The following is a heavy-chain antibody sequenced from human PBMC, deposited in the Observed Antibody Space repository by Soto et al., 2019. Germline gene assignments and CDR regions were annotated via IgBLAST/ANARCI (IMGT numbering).Heavy chain of an antibody. CDR2: ISSSSSTI. CDR3: AREGGPTAMDQYNWFDP. Sequence: EVQLVESGGGLVQPGGSLRLSCAASGFTVSRYSMNRVRQAPGKGLECVSYISSSSSTIYYADSVKGRFTISRDNAKNSLYLQMNSLRAEDTAVYYCAREGGPTAMDQYNWFDPWGQGTLVTVSS. J-gene: IGHJ5*02. V-gene: IGHV3-48*01. CDR1: GFTVSRYS. D-gene: IGHD5-18*01.